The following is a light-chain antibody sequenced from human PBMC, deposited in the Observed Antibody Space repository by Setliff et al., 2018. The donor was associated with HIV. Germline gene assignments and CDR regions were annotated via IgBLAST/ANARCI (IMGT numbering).Light chain of an antibody. CDR2: DVI. V-gene: IGLV2-14*03. CDR3: SSYTTSSTLYV. CDR1: SSDVGGYYS. Sequence: QSALTQPASVSGSPGQSITISCTGISSDVGGYYSVSWYQQHPGKAPKLMIYDVINRPSGVSNRFSGSRSGNTASLTISGLQVEDEAAYYCSSYTTSSTLYVFGPGTKVTVL. J-gene: IGLJ1*01.